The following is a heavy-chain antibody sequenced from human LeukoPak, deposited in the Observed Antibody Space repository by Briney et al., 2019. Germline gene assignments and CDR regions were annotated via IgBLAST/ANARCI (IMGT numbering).Heavy chain of an antibody. Sequence: SETLSLTCTVSGGSTSSYYWSWIRQPPGKGLEWIGYIYYSGSTNYNPSLKSRVTISVDTSRNQFSLKLSSVTAADTAVYYCARLAAAGRIDAFDIWGQGTMVTVSS. D-gene: IGHD6-13*01. V-gene: IGHV4-59*01. CDR3: ARLAAAGRIDAFDI. J-gene: IGHJ3*02. CDR1: GGSTSSYY. CDR2: IYYSGST.